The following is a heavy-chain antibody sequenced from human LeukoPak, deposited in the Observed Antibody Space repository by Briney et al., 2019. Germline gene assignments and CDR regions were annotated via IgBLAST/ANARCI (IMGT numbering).Heavy chain of an antibody. Sequence: GGSLRLSCAASGFTFSSYWMSWVRQAPGKGLEWVANIKQDGSEKYYVGSVKGRFIISRDNAKNSLYLQMNSLRAEDTALYYCARYYSGSGSFDYWGQGTLVTVSS. CDR3: ARYYSGSGSFDY. CDR2: IKQDGSEK. J-gene: IGHJ4*02. CDR1: GFTFSSYW. V-gene: IGHV3-7*01. D-gene: IGHD3-10*01.